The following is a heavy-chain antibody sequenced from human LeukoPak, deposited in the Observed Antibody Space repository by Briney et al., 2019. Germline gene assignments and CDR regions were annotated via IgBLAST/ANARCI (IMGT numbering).Heavy chain of an antibody. CDR2: ICGSAGCT. CDR3: AKDGRNVPVAATTDYFDY. J-gene: IGHJ4*02. CDR1: GFIFNNYA. V-gene: IGHV3-23*01. D-gene: IGHD6-19*01. Sequence: GGSLRLSCAASGFIFNNYAMSWVRQAPGKGLEWVSGICGSAGCTYYADSVKGRFTISRDSSKNTLYLQMNSLRPEDTAVYYCAKDGRNVPVAATTDYFDYWGQGTLVTVSS.